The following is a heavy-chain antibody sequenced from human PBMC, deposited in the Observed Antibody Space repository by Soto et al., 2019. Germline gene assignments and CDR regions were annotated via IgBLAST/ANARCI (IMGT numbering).Heavy chain of an antibody. CDR2: ISSISTYI. CDR3: AKTGVDTAVAIRGDYFYGIDV. J-gene: IGHJ6*02. V-gene: IGHV3-21*01. Sequence: EVQLVESGGGLVQPGGSLRLSCEASGFTFSSYAMNWVRQAPGKGLEWVSFISSISTYIYHADSVKGRFSISRDNAKNLLYLQMNSLRADHTAVYYCAKTGVDTAVAIRGDYFYGIDVWGQGTTVSVFS. D-gene: IGHD5-18*01. CDR1: GFTFSSYA.